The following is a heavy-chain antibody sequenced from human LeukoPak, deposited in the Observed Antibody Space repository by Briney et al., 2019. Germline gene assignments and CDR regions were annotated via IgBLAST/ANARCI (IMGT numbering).Heavy chain of an antibody. CDR2: VFASGNT. Sequence: SETLSLTCSVSGGSISNHYWSWIRQPVGKGLEWIGRVFASGNTNYNPSLKSRVILSIDTAKTRFSLKLTSVTAADTAIYFCARLNLDTPMVRGDFWGQGTLVTVSS. J-gene: IGHJ4*02. CDR3: ARLNLDTPMVRGDF. D-gene: IGHD3-10*01. V-gene: IGHV4-4*07. CDR1: GGSISNHY.